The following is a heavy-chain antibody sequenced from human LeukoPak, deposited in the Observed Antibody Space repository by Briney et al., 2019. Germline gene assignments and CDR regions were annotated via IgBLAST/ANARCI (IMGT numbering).Heavy chain of an antibody. V-gene: IGHV3-74*01. J-gene: IGHJ4*02. D-gene: IGHD1-26*01. CDR1: GFTFSSYG. Sequence: GGFLRLSCAASGFTFSSYGMHWVRQAPGKGLVWVSRINGDGSSTTYADSVKGRFTISRDNAKNALFLQMNSLRAEDTAVYYCVREGYMAGATEFDYWGQGTLVTVSS. CDR2: INGDGSST. CDR3: VREGYMAGATEFDY.